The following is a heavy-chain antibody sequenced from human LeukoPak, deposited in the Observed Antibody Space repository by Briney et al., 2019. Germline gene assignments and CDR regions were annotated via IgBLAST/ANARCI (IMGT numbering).Heavy chain of an antibody. J-gene: IGHJ6*03. CDR2: IYYSGST. Sequence: SETLSLTCTVSGGSISSGDYYWSWIRQPPGKGLEWIGYIYYSGSTYYNPSLMSRVTISVDTSKNQFSLKLSSVTAADTAVYYCARGPGPSVYGAARPHYYYYMDVWGRGTTVTVSS. CDR3: ARGPGPSVYGAARPHYYYYMDV. CDR1: GGSISSGDYY. V-gene: IGHV4-30-4*08. D-gene: IGHD6-6*01.